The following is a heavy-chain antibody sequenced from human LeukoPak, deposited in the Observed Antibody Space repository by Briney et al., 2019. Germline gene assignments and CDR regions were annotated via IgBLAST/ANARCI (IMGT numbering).Heavy chain of an antibody. V-gene: IGHV1-24*01. CDR1: GYTLTELS. CDR3: ATDDSPGGYLDYYYYGMDV. CDR2: FDPEDGET. Sequence: ASVKVSCKVSGYTLTELSMHWVRQAPGKGLEWMGGFDPEDGETIYAQRFQGRVTMTEDTSTDTAYMELSSLRSEDTAVYYCATDDSPGGYLDYYYYGMDVWGQGTTVTASS. D-gene: IGHD6-13*01. J-gene: IGHJ6*02.